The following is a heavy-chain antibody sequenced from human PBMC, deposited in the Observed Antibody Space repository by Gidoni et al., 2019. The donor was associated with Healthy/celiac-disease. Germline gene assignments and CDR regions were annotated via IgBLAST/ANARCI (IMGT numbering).Heavy chain of an antibody. D-gene: IGHD4-17*01. Sequence: QVQLVESGGGVVQPGRSLRLSCAASGFTFSSYGMHWVRQAPGKGLEWVAVISYDGSNKYYADSVKGRFTISRDNPKNTLYLQMNSLRAEDTAVYYCAKDFVGGDYANYFDYWGQGTLVTVSS. CDR3: AKDFVGGDYANYFDY. V-gene: IGHV3-30*18. CDR1: GFTFSSYG. J-gene: IGHJ4*02. CDR2: ISYDGSNK.